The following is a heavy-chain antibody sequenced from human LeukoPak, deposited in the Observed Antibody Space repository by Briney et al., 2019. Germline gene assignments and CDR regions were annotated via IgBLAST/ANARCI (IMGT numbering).Heavy chain of an antibody. CDR2: IYYSGST. CDR1: GGSLSSYY. V-gene: IGHV4-59*05. Sequence: SETLSLTCTVSGGSLSSYYWSWVRQPPAKGRGWVGGIYYSGSTYYNPSLKNRLTISVHTSQNQFSLKLSPVPAADTAVYYCARTRYYYGSRSYGAPYYFDYWGQGTLVTVSS. D-gene: IGHD3-10*01. J-gene: IGHJ4*02. CDR3: ARTRYYYGSRSYGAPYYFDY.